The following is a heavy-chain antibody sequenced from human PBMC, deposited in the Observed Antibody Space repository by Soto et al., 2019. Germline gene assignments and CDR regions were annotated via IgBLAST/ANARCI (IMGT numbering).Heavy chain of an antibody. CDR3: AGRPGVARNY. Sequence: SETLSLTCAVSGGSISSGGYSWSWIRQPPGKGLEWIGYIYHSGSTYYNPSLKSRVTISVDRSKNQFSLKLSSVTAADTAVYYCAGRPGVARNYWGPGHLDTVSS. CDR1: GGSISSGGYS. CDR2: IYHSGST. J-gene: IGHJ4*02. V-gene: IGHV4-30-2*01. D-gene: IGHD5-12*01.